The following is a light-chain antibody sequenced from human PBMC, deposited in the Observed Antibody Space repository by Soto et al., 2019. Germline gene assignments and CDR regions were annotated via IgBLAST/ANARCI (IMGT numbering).Light chain of an antibody. CDR3: QQYASSPLT. CDR1: QSVRSNY. J-gene: IGKJ4*01. Sequence: EIVLTQSPGTLSLSSGERATLSCRASQSVRSNYLAWYQQKPGQAPRLLIYGASSRATGIPDRFGGSGSGTDFILTISRLEPEDFAAYYCQQYASSPLTFGGGTKVEIK. CDR2: GAS. V-gene: IGKV3-20*01.